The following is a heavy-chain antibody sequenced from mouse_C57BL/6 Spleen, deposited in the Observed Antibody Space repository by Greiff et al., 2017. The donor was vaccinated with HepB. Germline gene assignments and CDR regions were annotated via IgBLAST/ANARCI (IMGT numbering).Heavy chain of an antibody. D-gene: IGHD1-1*01. CDR1: GYAFSSSW. V-gene: IGHV1-82*01. Sequence: VQLQQSGPELVKPGASVKISCKASGYAFSSSWMNWVKQRPGKGLEWIGRIYPGDGDTNYNGKFKGKATLTADKSSSTAYMQLSSLTSEDSAVYVGAIHYYGSSYVGYAMDYWGQRTSVTVSS. J-gene: IGHJ4*01. CDR2: IYPGDGDT. CDR3: AIHYYGSSYVGYAMDY.